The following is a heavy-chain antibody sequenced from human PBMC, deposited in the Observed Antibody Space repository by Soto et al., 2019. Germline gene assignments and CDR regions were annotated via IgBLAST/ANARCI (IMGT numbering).Heavy chain of an antibody. D-gene: IGHD3-3*01. J-gene: IGHJ4*02. Sequence: GGSLRLSCAASGFTFSSYGMHWVRQAPGKGLEWVAVISYDGSNKYYADSVKGRFTISRDNSKNTLYLQMDSLRAEDTAVYYCAKVLNYDFWSGPFDYWGQGTLVTVSS. CDR1: GFTFSSYG. CDR2: ISYDGSNK. CDR3: AKVLNYDFWSGPFDY. V-gene: IGHV3-30*18.